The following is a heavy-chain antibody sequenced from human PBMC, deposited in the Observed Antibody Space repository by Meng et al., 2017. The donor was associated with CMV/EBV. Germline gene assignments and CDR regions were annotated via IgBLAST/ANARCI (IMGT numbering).Heavy chain of an antibody. V-gene: IGHV1-69*05. CDR2: IIPIFGTA. CDR3: ARVGISSSWYEPGTGWFDL. J-gene: IGHJ5*02. Sequence: SVKVSCKASGGTFSSYAISWVRQAPGQGLEWMGGIIPIFGTANYAQKFQGRVTITTDESTSTAYMELSSLRSEDTAVYYCARVGISSSWYEPGTGWFDLWGQGTLVTVSS. CDR1: GGTFSSYA. D-gene: IGHD6-13*01.